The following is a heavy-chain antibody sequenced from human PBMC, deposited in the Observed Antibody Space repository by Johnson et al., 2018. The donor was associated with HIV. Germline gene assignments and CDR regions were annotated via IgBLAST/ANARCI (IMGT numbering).Heavy chain of an antibody. CDR3: ARDVGYNWNYEAAFDI. V-gene: IGHV3-20*04. J-gene: IGHJ3*02. CDR1: GFTFSTNW. CDR2: INWNGGNT. D-gene: IGHD1-7*01. Sequence: VQLVESGGGVVRPGGSLRLSCVGSGFTFSTNWMHWVRLTPGKGLEWVSSINWNGGNTEYKESVKGRFTISRANAKNSLYLQMNSLRAEDTAVYYCARDVGYNWNYEAAFDIWGQGTMVTVSS.